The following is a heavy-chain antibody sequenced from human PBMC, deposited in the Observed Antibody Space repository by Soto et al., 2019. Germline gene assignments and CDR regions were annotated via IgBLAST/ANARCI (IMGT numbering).Heavy chain of an antibody. D-gene: IGHD4-17*01. J-gene: IGHJ4*02. Sequence: QLQLQESGPGLVKPSETLSLTCTVSGGSISSSSYYWGWIRQPPGKGLEWIGSIYYSGSTYYNPSLKSRVTIYVDTSKNQFSLKLSSVTAADTAVYYCARPPAPYYGDLAPFAYWGQGTLVTVSS. V-gene: IGHV4-39*01. CDR3: ARPPAPYYGDLAPFAY. CDR2: IYYSGST. CDR1: GGSISSSSYY.